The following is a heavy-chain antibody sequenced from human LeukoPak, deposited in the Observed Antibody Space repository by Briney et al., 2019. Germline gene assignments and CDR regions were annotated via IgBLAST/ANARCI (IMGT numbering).Heavy chain of an antibody. CDR2: TYYRSKWYN. Sequence: QTLSLTCAISGDSVSSNSAAWNWIRQSPSRGLEWLGRTYYRSKWYNDYAVSVKSRITIDPDTSKNQFSLQLNSVTPEDTAVYYCARDRPYSTPSPFDYWGQGTLVTVSS. J-gene: IGHJ4*02. V-gene: IGHV6-1*01. CDR3: ARDRPYSTPSPFDY. CDR1: GDSVSSNSAA. D-gene: IGHD6-6*01.